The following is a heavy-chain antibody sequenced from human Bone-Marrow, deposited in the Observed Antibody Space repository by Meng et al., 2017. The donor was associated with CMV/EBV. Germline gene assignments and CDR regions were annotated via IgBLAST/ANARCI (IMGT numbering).Heavy chain of an antibody. CDR3: ARDLHYGSGSPTDP. Sequence: GQLVESGGGVVQPGRSLRLSCAASGFTFGSYAMQWVRQAPGKGLEWLAVIAYDGSNKYYADSVKGRFTISRDNSKNTLYLQLNSLRAEDTAVYYCARDLHYGSGSPTDPWGQGTLVTVSS. D-gene: IGHD3-10*01. J-gene: IGHJ5*02. CDR2: IAYDGSNK. CDR1: GFTFGSYA. V-gene: IGHV3-30-3*01.